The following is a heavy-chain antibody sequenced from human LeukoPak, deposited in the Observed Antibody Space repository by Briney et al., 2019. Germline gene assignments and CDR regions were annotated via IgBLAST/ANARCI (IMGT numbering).Heavy chain of an antibody. CDR3: AKNSGWLQLGN. V-gene: IGHV3-7*01. CDR1: RFAFSNDW. J-gene: IGHJ4*02. CDR2: IKEDGSEK. D-gene: IGHD5-24*01. Sequence: GGSLRLSCAASRFAFSNDWMVWVRQAPGKGLEWVATIKEDGSEKAYVDSVKGRFTISIDNTKDLLYLQMNGLRPEDTAVYYCAKNSGWLQLGNWGQGTLVTVSS.